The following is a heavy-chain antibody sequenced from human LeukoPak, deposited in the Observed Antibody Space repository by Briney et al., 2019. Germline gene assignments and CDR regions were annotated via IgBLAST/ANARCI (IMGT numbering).Heavy chain of an antibody. D-gene: IGHD6-19*01. CDR1: GDNVSSNSAT. CDR2: TYYRSKWYN. Sequence: SQTLSLTCAISGDNVSSNSATWNWIRQSPSRGLEWLGRTYYRSKWYNDYAVSVKSRITIKPDTSKNQFSLQLNSVTPEDTAVYYCARDPAYTSGWTKNGFDIWGQGTMVTVSS. CDR3: ARDPAYTSGWTKNGFDI. J-gene: IGHJ3*02. V-gene: IGHV6-1*01.